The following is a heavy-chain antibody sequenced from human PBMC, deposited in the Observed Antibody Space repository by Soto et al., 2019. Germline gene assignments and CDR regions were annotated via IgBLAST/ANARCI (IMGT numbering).Heavy chain of an antibody. CDR1: GFTFSTYA. V-gene: IGHV3-23*01. CDR2: ISGSGGSA. CDR3: AGSSGWYRAFDI. J-gene: IGHJ3*02. D-gene: IGHD6-19*01. Sequence: PGGSLRLSCAASGFTFSTYAMSWVRQAPGKGLEWVSGISGSGGSAYYADSVKGRFTISRGNSKNTLYLQMNSLRAEDTAVYYCAGSSGWYRAFDIWGQGTMVTVSS.